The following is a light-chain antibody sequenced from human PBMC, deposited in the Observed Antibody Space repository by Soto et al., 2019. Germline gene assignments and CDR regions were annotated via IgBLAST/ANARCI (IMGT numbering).Light chain of an antibody. V-gene: IGKV3-20*01. CDR2: GAS. CDR3: QQYGSSPWT. CDR1: QSVSSSY. J-gene: IGKJ1*01. Sequence: EIVLTQSPGTLSLSPGERATLSCRASQSVSSSYLAWYQQKPGQAPRLFIYGASSRTTGIPDRFSGSGSGTDFTLTISSMEPEDFAVYYCQQYGSSPWTFGQGTKVEIK.